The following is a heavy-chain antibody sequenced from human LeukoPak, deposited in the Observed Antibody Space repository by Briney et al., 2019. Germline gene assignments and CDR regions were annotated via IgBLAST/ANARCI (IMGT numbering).Heavy chain of an antibody. J-gene: IGHJ5*02. CDR3: ARQDYTSSWNYIDP. CDR1: GCSFTNYW. CDR2: TYPGDSDT. Sequence: GESLKISCKGSGCSFTNYWIGWVRRMPGEGLEWMGITYPGDSDTRYSPSFQGQVTISADKSISTAYLQWSSLKASDTAMYYCARQDYTSSWNYIDPWGQGTLVTVSS. V-gene: IGHV5-51*01. D-gene: IGHD1-7*01.